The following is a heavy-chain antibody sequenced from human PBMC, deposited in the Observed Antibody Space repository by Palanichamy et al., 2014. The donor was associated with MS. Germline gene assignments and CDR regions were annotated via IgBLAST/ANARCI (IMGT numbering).Heavy chain of an antibody. V-gene: IGHV5-10-1*03. J-gene: IGHJ5*02. D-gene: IGHD6-13*01. Sequence: EVQLVQSGAEVKKPGESLRISCKDSGHSFTSYWITWVRQMPGKGLEWMGRIDPSDSYANYSPSFQGHVTISADKSISTAYLQWSSLKASDTAIYFCAKSLGYSTTWYLWGQGTQVTVSS. CDR1: GHSFTSYW. CDR3: AKSLGYSTTWYL. CDR2: IDPSDSYA.